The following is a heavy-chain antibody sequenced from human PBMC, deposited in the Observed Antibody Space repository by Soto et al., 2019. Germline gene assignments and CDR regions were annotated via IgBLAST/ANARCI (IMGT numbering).Heavy chain of an antibody. CDR1: GFSLSTSGMC. J-gene: IGHJ6*03. CDR3: ARIRRVPAAMHYYYYYMDV. V-gene: IGHV2-70*11. D-gene: IGHD2-2*01. CDR2: IDWDDDK. Sequence: ESGPTLVNPTQTLTLTCTFSGFSLSTSGMCVSWIRQPPGKALEWLARIDWDDDKYYSTSLKTRLTISKDTSKNQVVLTMTNMEPADIATYYCARIRRVPAAMHYYYYYMDVWGKGTTVTVSS.